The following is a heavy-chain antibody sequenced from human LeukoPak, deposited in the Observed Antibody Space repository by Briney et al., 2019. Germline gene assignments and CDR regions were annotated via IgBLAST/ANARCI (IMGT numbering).Heavy chain of an antibody. CDR1: GYTFTGYY. CDR3: ARAGGSTRYYYYYYMDV. J-gene: IGHJ6*03. Sequence: ASVKVSCTASGYTFTGYYMHWVRQAPGQGLEWMGWINPNSGGTNYAQKFQGRVTMTRDTSISTAYMELSRLRSDDTAVYYCARAGGSTRYYYYYYMDVWGKGTTVTISS. V-gene: IGHV1-2*02. CDR2: INPNSGGT. D-gene: IGHD2-2*01.